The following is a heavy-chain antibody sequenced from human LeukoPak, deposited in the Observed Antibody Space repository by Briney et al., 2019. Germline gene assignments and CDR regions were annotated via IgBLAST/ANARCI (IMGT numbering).Heavy chain of an antibody. V-gene: IGHV3-20*04. CDR3: ARVWAWGSGNYFDN. CDR2: IRGDAGST. Sequence: GGSLRLSCAASGFTFDAFGMTWVRQAPGKGLEWVSAIRGDAGSTGYADSAKGRFTISRDNAKNSLYLQMNSLRVEDTALCYCARVWAWGSGNYFDNWGQGTLVTVSS. D-gene: IGHD7-27*01. J-gene: IGHJ4*02. CDR1: GFTFDAFG.